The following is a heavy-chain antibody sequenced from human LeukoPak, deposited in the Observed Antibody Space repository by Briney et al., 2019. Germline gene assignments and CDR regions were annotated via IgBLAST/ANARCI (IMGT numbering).Heavy chain of an antibody. Sequence: PGGSLRLSCAASGFTFNNYALSWVRQTPGKGLEWVSATVGSRPDTYHADSVKGRFTVSRDNSRNTLYLQMNSLRAEDTAVYYCAGGLWFGAQVGHYWGQGTLVTVSS. J-gene: IGHJ4*02. CDR3: AGGLWFGAQVGHY. CDR1: GFTFNNYA. CDR2: TVGSRPDT. V-gene: IGHV3-23*01. D-gene: IGHD3-10*01.